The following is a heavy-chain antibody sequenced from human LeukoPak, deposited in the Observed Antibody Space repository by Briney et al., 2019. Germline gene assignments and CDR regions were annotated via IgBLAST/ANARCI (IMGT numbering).Heavy chain of an antibody. Sequence: ASVKVSCKASGYTFTSYDINWVRQATGQGLEWMGWMNPNSGNTDYAQKFQGRVTMTRNTSISTAYMELSSLRSEDTAVYYCATRSGYYGDDYWGQGTLVTVSS. J-gene: IGHJ4*02. CDR3: ATRSGYYGDDY. V-gene: IGHV1-8*01. CDR1: GYTFTSYD. CDR2: MNPNSGNT. D-gene: IGHD3-22*01.